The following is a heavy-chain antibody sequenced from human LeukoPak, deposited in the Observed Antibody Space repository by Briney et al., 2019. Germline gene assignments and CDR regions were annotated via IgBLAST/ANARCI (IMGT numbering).Heavy chain of an antibody. CDR3: AKARYDGEVMIAATDY. J-gene: IGHJ4*02. CDR2: ISYDGSNK. Sequence: GGSLRLSCAASGFTFSNYGMHWVRQAPGKGLEWVAFISYDGSNKYYADSVKGRFTISRDNSKNTLYLQMNNLRADDTAVYYCAKARYDGEVMIAATDYWGQGTLVTVSS. CDR1: GFTFSNYG. D-gene: IGHD2-15*01. V-gene: IGHV3-30*18.